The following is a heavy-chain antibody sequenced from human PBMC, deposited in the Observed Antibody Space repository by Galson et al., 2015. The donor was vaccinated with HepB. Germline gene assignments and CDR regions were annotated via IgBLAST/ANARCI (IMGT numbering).Heavy chain of an antibody. Sequence: SLRLSCAASGFTFSSYVMHWVRQAPGKGLEWVAGISYDGNKKYYTDSVKGRFTISRDNSKNTLYLQMNSLRAEDPAVYYCAKGDSSSWYFPHFCGMDVWGQGTTVTVSS. CDR1: GFTFSSYV. CDR2: ISYDGNKK. V-gene: IGHV3-30*18. CDR3: AKGDSSSWYFPHFCGMDV. D-gene: IGHD6-13*01. J-gene: IGHJ6*02.